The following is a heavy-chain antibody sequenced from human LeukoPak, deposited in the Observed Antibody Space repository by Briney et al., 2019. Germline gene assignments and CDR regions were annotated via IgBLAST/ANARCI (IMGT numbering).Heavy chain of an antibody. Sequence: GESLKISCKGSGYSFTSYWISWVRQMPGKGLEWMGRIDPSDSYTNYSPSFQGHVTISADKSISTAYLQWSSLKASDTAMYYCAREKEQQLVSFDYWGQGTLVTVSS. J-gene: IGHJ4*02. CDR2: IDPSDSYT. D-gene: IGHD6-13*01. CDR1: GYSFTSYW. V-gene: IGHV5-10-1*01. CDR3: AREKEQQLVSFDY.